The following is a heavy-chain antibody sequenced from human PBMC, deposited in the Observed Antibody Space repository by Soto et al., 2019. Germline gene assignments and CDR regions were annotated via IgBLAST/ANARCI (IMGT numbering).Heavy chain of an antibody. CDR1: GFTFSSYS. CDR2: ISSSSSTI. Sequence: EVQLVESGGGLVQPGGSLRLSCAASGFTFSSYSMNWVCQAPGKGLEWVSYISSSSSTIYYADSVKGRFTISRDNAKNSLYLQMNSLSAEDTAVYYCARDYDSSSSPLRYWGQGTLVTVSS. J-gene: IGHJ4*02. D-gene: IGHD6-13*01. CDR3: ARDYDSSSSPLRY. V-gene: IGHV3-48*01.